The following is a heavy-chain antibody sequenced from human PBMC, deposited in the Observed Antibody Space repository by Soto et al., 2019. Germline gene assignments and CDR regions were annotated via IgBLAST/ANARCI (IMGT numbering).Heavy chain of an antibody. V-gene: IGHV1-69*04. CDR1: GGTFSSYT. CDR2: IIPILGIA. J-gene: IGHJ4*02. Sequence: GASVKVSCKASGGTFSSYTISWVRQAPGQGLEWMGRIIPILGIANYAQKFQGRVTITADKSTSTAYMELRSLRSDDTAVYYCARDAPPEDYWGQGTLVTVSS. CDR3: ARDAPPEDY.